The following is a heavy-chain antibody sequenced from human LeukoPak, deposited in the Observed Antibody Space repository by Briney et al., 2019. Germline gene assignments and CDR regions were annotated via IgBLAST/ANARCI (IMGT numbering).Heavy chain of an antibody. CDR2: ISSSSSYI. CDR1: GFTFSSYS. J-gene: IGHJ4*02. V-gene: IGHV3-21*01. Sequence: PGGSLRLSCAASGFTFSSYSMNWVRQAPGKGLEWVSSISSSSSYIYYADSVKGRFTISRDNAKNSLYLQMNSLRVEDTAVYYCASAIAARRGRDYWGQGTLVTVSS. D-gene: IGHD6-6*01. CDR3: ASAIAARRGRDY.